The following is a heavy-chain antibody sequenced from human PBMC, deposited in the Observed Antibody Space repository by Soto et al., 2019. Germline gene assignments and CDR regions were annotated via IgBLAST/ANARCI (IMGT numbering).Heavy chain of an antibody. V-gene: IGHV3-23*01. CDR1: GFTFSSYA. CDR3: AKDLGYSYGSPYYYYGMDV. D-gene: IGHD5-18*01. CDR2: ISGSGGST. J-gene: IGHJ6*02. Sequence: GGSLRLSCAASGFTFSSYAMSLVRQAPGKGLEWVSAISGSGGSTYYADSVKGRFTISRDNSKNTLYLQMNSLRAEDTAVYYCAKDLGYSYGSPYYYYGMDVWGQGTTVTVSS.